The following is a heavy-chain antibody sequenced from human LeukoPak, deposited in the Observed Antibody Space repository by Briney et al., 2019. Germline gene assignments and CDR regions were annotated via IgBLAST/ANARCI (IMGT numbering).Heavy chain of an antibody. CDR1: GFTFSTYW. Sequence: GGSLRLSCAASGFTFSTYWMHWVRQAPGKGLVWVSRINGDGSSSTYADSVKGRFTISRDNAKNTLYLQMNSLRTEDTAVYYCTRNHGMDVWGQGTTVTVSS. CDR2: INGDGSSS. CDR3: TRNHGMDV. J-gene: IGHJ6*02. V-gene: IGHV3-74*01.